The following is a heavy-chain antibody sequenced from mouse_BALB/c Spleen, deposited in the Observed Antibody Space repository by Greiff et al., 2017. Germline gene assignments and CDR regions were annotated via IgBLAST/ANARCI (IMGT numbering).Heavy chain of an antibody. J-gene: IGHJ2*01. CDR3: ARGDDRHFDY. V-gene: IGHV5-15*02. CDR2: ISNLAYSI. Sequence: EVKLMESGGGLVQPGGSRKLSCAASGFTFSDYGMAWVRQAPGEGPEWVAFISNLAYSIYYADTVTGRFTISRENAKNTLYLEMSSLRSEDTAMYYCARGDDRHFDYWGQGTTLTVSS. CDR1: GFTFSDYG. D-gene: IGHD2-3*01.